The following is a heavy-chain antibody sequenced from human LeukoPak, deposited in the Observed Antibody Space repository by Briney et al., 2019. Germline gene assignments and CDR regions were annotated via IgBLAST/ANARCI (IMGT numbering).Heavy chain of an antibody. CDR2: ISGSGGST. CDR3: ARDGVGSAGKRTLRDPEPQDY. CDR1: QFTFTRYA. J-gene: IGHJ4*02. V-gene: IGHV3-23*01. D-gene: IGHD3-10*01. Sequence: GGSLRLSCAASQFTFTRYAMSWVRQAPGKGLEWVSAISGSGGSTYYADPVKGRFTISRDNSKNTLYLQMNSLRAEDTAVYYCARDGVGSAGKRTLRDPEPQDYWGQGTLVTVSS.